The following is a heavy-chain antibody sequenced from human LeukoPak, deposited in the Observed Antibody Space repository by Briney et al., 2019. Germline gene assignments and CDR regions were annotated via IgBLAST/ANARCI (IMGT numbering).Heavy chain of an antibody. CDR1: GFTFSSYS. CDR2: ISSSSSYI. J-gene: IGHJ4*02. CDR3: AKDGYSSIPGFHFEY. Sequence: GALRLSCAASGFTFSSYSMNWVRQAPGKGLEWVSSISSSSSYIYYADSVKGRFTISRDNSKKTLYLHLNSLRVEDAAVYYCAKDGYSSIPGFHFEYWGQGTPVTVSS. D-gene: IGHD6-13*01. V-gene: IGHV3-21*04.